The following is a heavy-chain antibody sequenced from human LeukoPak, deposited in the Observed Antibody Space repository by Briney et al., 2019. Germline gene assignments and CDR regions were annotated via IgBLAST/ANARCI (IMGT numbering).Heavy chain of an antibody. D-gene: IGHD6-19*01. CDR3: ARVGWSGGYFDY. CDR1: GFHFDDYV. J-gene: IGHJ4*02. Sequence: GGFLRISCAAPGFHFDDYVMNWVRPASGKGLEWVSGINWNGGRSGYADSVKGRFTISRDNAKNSLYLQMNSLRAEDTALYYCARVGWSGGYFDYWGQGTLVTVSS. V-gene: IGHV3-20*04. CDR2: INWNGGRS.